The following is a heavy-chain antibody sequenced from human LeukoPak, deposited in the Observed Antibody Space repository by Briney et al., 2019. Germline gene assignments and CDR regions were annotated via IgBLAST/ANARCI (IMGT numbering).Heavy chain of an antibody. CDR1: GFTFSSYS. J-gene: IGHJ1*01. CDR3: AMSAYSYPSEYFHH. Sequence: TGGSLRLSCAAPGFTFSSYSMNWVRQAPGKGLEWVSSITGSSSYIYYADSEKGRFTISRDNAKNSLYLQMNSLRAEDTAVYYCAMSAYSYPSEYFHHWGQGTLVTVSS. D-gene: IGHD5-18*01. CDR2: ITGSSSYI. V-gene: IGHV3-21*01.